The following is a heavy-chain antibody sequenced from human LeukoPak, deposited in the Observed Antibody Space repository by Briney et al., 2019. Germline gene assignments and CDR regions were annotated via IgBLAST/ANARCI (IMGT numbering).Heavy chain of an antibody. CDR3: ATTRSIAAAGTSRMEPSPDY. Sequence: SETLSLTCTVSGGSISSSTYYWAWIRQPPGKGLEWIGSMYYSGNTYYNPSLKSRVTISVDTSKNQFSLKLSSVTAADTAVYYCATTRSIAAAGTSRMEPSPDYWGQGTLVTVSS. D-gene: IGHD6-13*01. J-gene: IGHJ4*02. CDR1: GGSISSSTYY. CDR2: MYYSGNT. V-gene: IGHV4-39*01.